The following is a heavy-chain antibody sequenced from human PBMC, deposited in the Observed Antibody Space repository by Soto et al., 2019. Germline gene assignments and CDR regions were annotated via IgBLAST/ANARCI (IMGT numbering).Heavy chain of an antibody. Sequence: ASVKVSCKAPGYTFTDCYMHWVRQAPGQGFEWVGGINPESGNPKYVPKFQGRVTVTRDTSTSTAYMELNRLTSDDTAVYYCASEDCRNTNCLKGFDYWGQGTLVTVSS. D-gene: IGHD2-15*01. V-gene: IGHV1-2*02. CDR2: INPESGNP. CDR3: ASEDCRNTNCLKGFDY. J-gene: IGHJ4*02. CDR1: GYTFTDCY.